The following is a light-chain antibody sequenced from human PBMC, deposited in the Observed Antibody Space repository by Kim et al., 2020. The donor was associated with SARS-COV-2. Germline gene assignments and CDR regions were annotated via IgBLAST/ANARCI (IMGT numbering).Light chain of an antibody. J-gene: IGLJ2*01. CDR3: NSRDSNDNVV. V-gene: IGLV3-19*01. CDR2: GKN. CDR1: SLRSYY. Sequence: VALVHTVSITSQGDSLRSYYATWYQQKPGQAPILVIYGKNNRPSGIPDRFSGSSSGNTASLTITGTQAGDEADYYCNSRDSNDNVVFGGGTQLTVL.